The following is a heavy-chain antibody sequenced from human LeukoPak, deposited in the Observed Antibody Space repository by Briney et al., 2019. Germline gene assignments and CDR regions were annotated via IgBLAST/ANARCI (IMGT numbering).Heavy chain of an antibody. CDR2: IYWNDDR. Sequence: SGPTLVKPTQTLTLTCTFSGFSLSTSGVGVGWIRQPPGKALEWLALIYWNDDRRYSPSLKSRLTITKDTSKNQVVLTMTNMDPVDTATYYCAHRHRMPHFDYWGQGTLVTVSS. J-gene: IGHJ4*02. D-gene: IGHD2-15*01. CDR1: GFSLSTSGVG. CDR3: AHRHRMPHFDY. V-gene: IGHV2-5*01.